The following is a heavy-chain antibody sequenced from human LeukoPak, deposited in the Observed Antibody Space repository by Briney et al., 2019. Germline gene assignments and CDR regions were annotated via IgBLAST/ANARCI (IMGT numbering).Heavy chain of an antibody. D-gene: IGHD2-15*01. J-gene: IGHJ6*03. V-gene: IGHV4-61*02. CDR2: IYTSGST. Sequence: PSETLSLTCTVSGGSISSGSYYWSWIRQPAGKGLEWIGRIYTSGSTNYNPSLKSRVTISVDTSKDQFSLKLSSVTAADTAVYYCARSRPAAATLTYYYYYYMDVWGKGTTVTISS. CDR1: GGSISSGSYY. CDR3: ARSRPAAATLTYYYYYYMDV.